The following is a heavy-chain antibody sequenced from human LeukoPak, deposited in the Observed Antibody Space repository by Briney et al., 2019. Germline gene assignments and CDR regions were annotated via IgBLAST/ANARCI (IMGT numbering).Heavy chain of an antibody. Sequence: ASVTVSRQGSRYTFTGYYMHSLRQAPAQGLEWMGWINPNSGGTNYAQKLQGRVTITSDTSISKAYMELSRLRASGAAVYYCAREGTDWSSTSCYGNWFDPWGQGTLVTVSS. CDR1: RYTFTGYY. J-gene: IGHJ5*02. V-gene: IGHV1-2*02. CDR3: AREGTDWSSTSCYGNWFDP. D-gene: IGHD2-2*01. CDR2: INPNSGGT.